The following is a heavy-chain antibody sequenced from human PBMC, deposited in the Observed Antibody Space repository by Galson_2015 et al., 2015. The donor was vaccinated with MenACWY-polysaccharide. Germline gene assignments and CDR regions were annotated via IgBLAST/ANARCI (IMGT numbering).Heavy chain of an antibody. J-gene: IGHJ3*01. Sequence: EWVGSINLYNGNPNSAQDFQGRVTMTTDTSASTAYLDLKNLRSDDTAVYYCARGTKITVIAVPNAFDVWGQGTMVTVSS. CDR2: INLYNGNP. D-gene: IGHD2-21*01. CDR3: ARGTKITVIAVPNAFDV. V-gene: IGHV1-18*01.